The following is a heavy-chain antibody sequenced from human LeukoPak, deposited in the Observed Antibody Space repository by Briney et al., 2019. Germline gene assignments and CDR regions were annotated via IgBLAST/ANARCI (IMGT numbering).Heavy chain of an antibody. V-gene: IGHV3-23*01. CDR3: ARGVCSGGSCHLNY. D-gene: IGHD2-15*01. CDR2: ISGSGGST. J-gene: IGHJ4*02. CDR1: GFTFSSYA. Sequence: PGGSLRLSCAASGFTFSSYAMSWVRQAPGKGLEWVSAISGSGGSTYYADSVKGRFTISRDNSKNTLYLQMNSLRAEDTAVYYCARGVCSGGSCHLNYWGQGTLVTVSS.